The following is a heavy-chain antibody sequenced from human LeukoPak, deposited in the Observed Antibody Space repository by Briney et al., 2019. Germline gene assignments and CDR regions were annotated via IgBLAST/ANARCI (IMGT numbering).Heavy chain of an antibody. CDR3: ARDPDILTGWHFDY. V-gene: IGHV1-2*02. J-gene: IGHJ4*02. D-gene: IGHD3-9*01. Sequence: ASVKVSCKASGYTFTGYYMHWVRQAPGQGLEWMGWINPNSGGTNYAQKFQGRVTMTRDTSISTAYMELSRLRSDDTAVYYCARDPDILTGWHFDYWGQGTLVTVSS. CDR1: GYTFTGYY. CDR2: INPNSGGT.